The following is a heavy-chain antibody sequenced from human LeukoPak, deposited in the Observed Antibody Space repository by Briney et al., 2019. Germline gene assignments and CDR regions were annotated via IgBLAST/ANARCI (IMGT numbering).Heavy chain of an antibody. D-gene: IGHD5-24*01. CDR1: GGSISSSSYY. CDR3: ARDRWEMATIG. V-gene: IGHV4-39*07. J-gene: IGHJ4*02. CDR2: IYYSGST. Sequence: SETLSLTCTVSGGSISSSSYYWGWIRQPPGKGLEWIGSIYYSGSTYYNPSLKSRVTISVDTSKNQFSLKLSSVTAADTAVYYCARDRWEMATIGWGQGTLVTVSS.